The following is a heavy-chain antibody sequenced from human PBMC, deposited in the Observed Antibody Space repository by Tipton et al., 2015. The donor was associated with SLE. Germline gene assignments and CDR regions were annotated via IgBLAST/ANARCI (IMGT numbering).Heavy chain of an antibody. CDR3: TRVESTSWAFDV. CDR1: GFTVSSNY. V-gene: IGHV3-7*01. D-gene: IGHD2/OR15-2a*01. J-gene: IGHJ3*01. CDR2: INQDGSRK. Sequence: SLRLSCAASGFTVSSNYMSWVRQAPGKGLEWVANINQDGSRKHYVDSVKGRFTIPRDNAKNSLYLQMNDLRAEDTAVYYCTRVESTSWAFDVWGQGTIVTVSS.